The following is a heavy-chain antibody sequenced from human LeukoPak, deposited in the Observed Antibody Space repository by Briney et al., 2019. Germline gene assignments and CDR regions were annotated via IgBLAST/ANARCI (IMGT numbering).Heavy chain of an antibody. J-gene: IGHJ4*02. CDR3: ARDRGPAAAIFDY. CDR1: GGSISSNNW. CDR2: IYHSGST. V-gene: IGHV4-4*02. Sequence: PSETLSLTCAVSGGSISSNNWWSWVRQPPGKGLEWIGEIYHSGSTKYNPSLKSRVTISVDTSKNQFSLKLSSVTAADTAVYYCARDRGPAAAIFDYWGQGTLVTVSS. D-gene: IGHD2-2*01.